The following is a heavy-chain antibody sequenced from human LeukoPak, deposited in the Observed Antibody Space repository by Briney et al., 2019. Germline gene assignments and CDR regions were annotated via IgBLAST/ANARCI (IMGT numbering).Heavy chain of an antibody. CDR3: ATLHGNRADRLLWFGGFSGY. CDR2: FDPEDGET. CDR1: GYTLTELS. V-gene: IGHV1-24*01. J-gene: IGHJ4*02. D-gene: IGHD3-10*01. Sequence: ASVKVSCKVSGYTLTELSMHWVRQAPGKGLEWMGGFDPEDGETIYAQKFQGRVTMTEDTSTDTAYMELSSLRSEDTAVYYCATLHGNRADRLLWFGGFSGYWGQGTLVTVSS.